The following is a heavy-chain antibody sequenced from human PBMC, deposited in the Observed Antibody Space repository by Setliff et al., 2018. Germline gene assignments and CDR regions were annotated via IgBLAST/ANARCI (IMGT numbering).Heavy chain of an antibody. CDR2: ISYDEETE. CDR1: GFVFSSYG. J-gene: IGHJ4*02. V-gene: IGHV3-30*03. Sequence: GGSLRLSCTPSGFVFSSYGMHWVRQAPDKGLEWVGLISYDEETEYYTDSVKGRFTISRDNFRNMLYLQMNSLRSEDSAVYYCARLRKDYGDYYYFDYWGQGTLVTVSS. CDR3: ARLRKDYGDYYYFDY. D-gene: IGHD4-17*01.